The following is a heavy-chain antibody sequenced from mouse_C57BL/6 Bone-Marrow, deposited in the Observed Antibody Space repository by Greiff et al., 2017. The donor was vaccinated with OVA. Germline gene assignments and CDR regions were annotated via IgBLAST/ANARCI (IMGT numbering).Heavy chain of an antibody. V-gene: IGHV5-4*01. CDR1: GFTFSSYA. CDR3: ARDRWLKVLFAY. D-gene: IGHD1-1*02. Sequence: EVKLMESGGGLVKPGGSLKLSCAASGFTFSSYAMSWVRQTPEKRLEWVATISDGGSYTYYPDNVKGRFTISRDNAKNNLYLQMSHLTSEDTAMYYCARDRWLKVLFAYWGQGTLVTVSA. J-gene: IGHJ3*01. CDR2: ISDGGSYT.